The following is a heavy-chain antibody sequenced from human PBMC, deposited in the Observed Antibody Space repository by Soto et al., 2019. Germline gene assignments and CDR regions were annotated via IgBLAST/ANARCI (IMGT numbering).Heavy chain of an antibody. Sequence: QVHLQESGPGLVKPSQTLSLSCTVSGDSISSPHYYWTWIRQPPGKGLEWVGYIYYTGNNFYNPALKSQVAMSVDPSTNQFSLKLASVTDADTAVYFCAREPKQNYDSSPWNGGFDSWGPGTLVTVSS. CDR2: IYYTGNN. J-gene: IGHJ4*02. D-gene: IGHD3-22*01. CDR3: AREPKQNYDSSPWNGGFDS. CDR1: GDSISSPHYY. V-gene: IGHV4-30-4*01.